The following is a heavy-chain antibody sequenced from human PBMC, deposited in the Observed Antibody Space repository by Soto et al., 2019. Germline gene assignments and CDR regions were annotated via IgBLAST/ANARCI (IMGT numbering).Heavy chain of an antibody. J-gene: IGHJ4*02. CDR2: IYWDDDK. D-gene: IGHD3-10*01. Sequence: QITLKESGPTLVKPTQTLTLTCTFSGFSLTSGVGVGWFRQPPGKALEWLALIYWDDDKRYSPSLRSRLSITKDTSKNQVVLTMTTVDPVDTATYFCAHRKGFGSFVVYWGQGTLVAVSS. CDR3: AHRKGFGSFVVY. V-gene: IGHV2-5*02. CDR1: GFSLTSGVG.